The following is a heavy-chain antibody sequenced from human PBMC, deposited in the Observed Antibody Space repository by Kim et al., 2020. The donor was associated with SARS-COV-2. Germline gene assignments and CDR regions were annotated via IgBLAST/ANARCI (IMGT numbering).Heavy chain of an antibody. V-gene: IGHV3-48*02. CDR2: ISSSITI. J-gene: IGHJ6*01. Sequence: GGSLRLSCAASGFTFSSYSMNWVRQAPGKGLEWVSYISSSITIYYADSVKVRFTISRDNAKNSLYLQMNSLRDEDTAVYYFARDLTTVAGTFRSPYYYG. D-gene: IGHD6-19*01. CDR1: GFTFSSYS. CDR3: ARDLTTVAGTFRSPYYYG.